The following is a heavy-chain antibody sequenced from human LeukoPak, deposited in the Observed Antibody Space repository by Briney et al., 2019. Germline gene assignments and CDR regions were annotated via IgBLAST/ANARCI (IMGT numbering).Heavy chain of an antibody. CDR2: IYPGDSDT. CDR1: GYSFTSYW. CDR3: ARRGYYDSSGYSPFDY. J-gene: IGHJ4*02. Sequence: GESLKISCKGSGYSFTSYWIGWVRQMPGKGLEWMGIIYPGDSDTRYSPSFQGQVTISADKSISTAYLQWSSLKASDTVMYYCARRGYYDSSGYSPFDYWGQGTLVTVSS. V-gene: IGHV5-51*01. D-gene: IGHD3-22*01.